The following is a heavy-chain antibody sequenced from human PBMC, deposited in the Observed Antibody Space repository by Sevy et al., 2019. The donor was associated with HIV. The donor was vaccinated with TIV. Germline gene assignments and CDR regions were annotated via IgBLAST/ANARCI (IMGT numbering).Heavy chain of an antibody. D-gene: IGHD2-2*01. CDR3: ARAGKGYCSSTSCSPLYNWFDP. CDR1: GGSISSGSYY. J-gene: IGHJ5*02. CDR2: IYTSGST. Sequence: SETLSLTCTVSGGSISSGSYYWSWIRQPAGKGLEWIGRIYTSGSTNYNPSLRSRVTISVDTSKNHFSRKLSSVTAADTAGDYCARAGKGYCSSTSCSPLYNWFDPWGQGTLVTVSS. V-gene: IGHV4-61*02.